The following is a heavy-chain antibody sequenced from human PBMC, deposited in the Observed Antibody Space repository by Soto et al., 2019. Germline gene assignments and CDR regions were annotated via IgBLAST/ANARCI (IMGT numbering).Heavy chain of an antibody. CDR1: GFTFSGSA. D-gene: IGHD5-12*01. CDR2: IRSKANSYAT. V-gene: IGHV3-73*01. Sequence: PGGSLRLSCAASGFTFSGSAMHWVRQASGKGLEWVGRIRSKANSYATAYAASVKGRFTISRDDSKNTAYLQMNSLKTEDTAVYYCTSTNIVATITSGYWGHGTLVTVSS. CDR3: TSTNIVATITSGY. J-gene: IGHJ4*01.